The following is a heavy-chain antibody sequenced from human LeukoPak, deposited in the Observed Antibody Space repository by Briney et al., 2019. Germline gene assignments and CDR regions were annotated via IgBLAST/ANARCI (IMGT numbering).Heavy chain of an antibody. J-gene: IGHJ4*02. CDR3: ARGPRWLQFSYFDY. V-gene: IGHV1-69*13. D-gene: IGHD5-24*01. CDR2: IIPIFGTA. CDR1: GGTFSSYA. Sequence: SVKVSCKASGGTFSSYAISWVRQAPGQGLEWMGGIIPIFGTANYAQRFQGRVTITADESTSTAYMELSSLRSEDTAVYYCARGPRWLQFSYFDYWGQGTLVTVSS.